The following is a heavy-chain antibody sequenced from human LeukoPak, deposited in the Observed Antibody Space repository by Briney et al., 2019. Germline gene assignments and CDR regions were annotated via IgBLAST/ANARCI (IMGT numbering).Heavy chain of an antibody. J-gene: IGHJ4*02. Sequence: GESLKISCKASGYTFTAYYIHWVRQAPGQGLEWMGRINPNSGGTIYAQKFQGRVTMTRDTSISTAYMELSRLTSDDTAVYYCARVLYYYGPGDNWGQGALVTVSS. D-gene: IGHD3-10*01. CDR1: GYTFTAYY. V-gene: IGHV1-2*06. CDR2: INPNSGGT. CDR3: ARVLYYYGPGDN.